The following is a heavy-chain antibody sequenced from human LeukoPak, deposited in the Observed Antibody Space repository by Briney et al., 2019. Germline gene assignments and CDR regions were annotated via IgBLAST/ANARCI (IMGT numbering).Heavy chain of an antibody. Sequence: GASVKVSCKASGFTFTSSAVQWVRQARGQRLEWIGWIVVGSGNTNYAQKFQERVTITRDMSTSTAYMELSSLRSEDTAVYYCAAESFWSGYEHYYYGMDVWGQGTTVTVSS. CDR2: IVVGSGNT. V-gene: IGHV1-58*01. CDR3: AAESFWSGYEHYYYGMDV. D-gene: IGHD3-3*01. CDR1: GFTFTSSA. J-gene: IGHJ6*02.